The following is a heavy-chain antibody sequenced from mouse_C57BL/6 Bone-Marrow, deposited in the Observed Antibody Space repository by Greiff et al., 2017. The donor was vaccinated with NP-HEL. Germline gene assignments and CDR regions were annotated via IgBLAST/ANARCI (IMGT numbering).Heavy chain of an antibody. Sequence: EVQLVESGGGLVKPGGSLKLSCAASGFTFSDYGMHWVRQAPEKGLEWVAYISSGSSTIYYADTVKGRFTISSDNAKNTLFLQMTSLRSEDTAMYYCARNLDLDGFHWYFDVWGTGTTVTVSS. CDR2: ISSGSSTI. D-gene: IGHD2-3*01. V-gene: IGHV5-17*01. CDR1: GFTFSDYG. CDR3: ARNLDLDGFHWYFDV. J-gene: IGHJ1*03.